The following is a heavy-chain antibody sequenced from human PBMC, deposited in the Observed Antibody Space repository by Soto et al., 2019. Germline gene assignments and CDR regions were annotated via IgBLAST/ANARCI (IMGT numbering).Heavy chain of an antibody. D-gene: IGHD3-10*01. V-gene: IGHV4-34*01. J-gene: IGHJ4*02. CDR2: INHSGST. CDR1: GGSFSGYY. Sequence: QVQLQQWGAGLLKPSETLSLTCAVYGGSFSGYYWSWIRQPPGKGLEWIGEINHSGSTNYNPSLKSRVTISVDTSKNQFSLKLSSVTAADTAVYYCARGLYYFVSGRYFDYWGQGTLVTVSS. CDR3: ARGLYYFVSGRYFDY.